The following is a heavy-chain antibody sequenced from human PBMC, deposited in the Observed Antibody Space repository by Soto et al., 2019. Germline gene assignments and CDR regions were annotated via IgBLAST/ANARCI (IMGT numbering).Heavy chain of an antibody. D-gene: IGHD2-21*01. CDR3: ARLNGYCVGTNCHGYYGMDV. J-gene: IGHJ6*02. CDR1: GGSISSSSFH. Sequence: SETLSLTCTVSGGSISSSSFHWGWIRQPPGKGLEWIGSIYYSGSTYYNPSLKSRVTISVDTSMNEFSLRLSSVTAADTAVYYCARLNGYCVGTNCHGYYGMDVWGQGTTVTVSS. V-gene: IGHV4-39*01. CDR2: IYYSGST.